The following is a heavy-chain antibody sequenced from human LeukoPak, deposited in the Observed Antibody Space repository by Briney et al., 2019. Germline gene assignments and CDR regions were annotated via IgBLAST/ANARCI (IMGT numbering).Heavy chain of an antibody. CDR1: GFTFSSYA. CDR3: ARSLYCGGDCYSGPFDY. CDR2: ISGSGGST. J-gene: IGHJ4*02. D-gene: IGHD2-21*02. V-gene: IGHV3-23*01. Sequence: GGSLRLSCAASGFTFSSYAMNWVRQAPGKGLEWVSAISGSGGSTYYADSVKGRFTISRDNAKNSLYLQMNSLRAEDTAVYYCARSLYCGGDCYSGPFDYWGQGTLVTVSS.